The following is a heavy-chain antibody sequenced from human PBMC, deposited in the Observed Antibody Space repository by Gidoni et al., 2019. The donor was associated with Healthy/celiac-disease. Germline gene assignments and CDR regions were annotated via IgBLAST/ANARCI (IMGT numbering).Heavy chain of an antibody. CDR3: ARGGGYSGYDYFWFDP. Sequence: EVQLVQSGAEVKKPGESLRISCKGSGNSFTSYWISWVRQMPGKGLEWMGRIDPSDSYTNYSPSFQGHVTISADKSISTAYLQWSSLKASDTAMYYCARGGGYSGYDYFWFDPWGQGTLVTVSS. CDR2: IDPSDSYT. D-gene: IGHD5-12*01. V-gene: IGHV5-10-1*03. CDR1: GNSFTSYW. J-gene: IGHJ5*02.